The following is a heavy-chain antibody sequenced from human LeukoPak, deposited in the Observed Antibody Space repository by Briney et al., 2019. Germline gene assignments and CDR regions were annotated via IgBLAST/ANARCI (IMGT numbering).Heavy chain of an antibody. CDR2: IGPGPSHT. CDR1: GFTFNTYG. CDR3: ARDYVTMAPDY. J-gene: IGHJ4*02. Sequence: GGSLRLSCAASGFTFNTYGMNWVCQAPGKGLEWLSYIGPGPSHTYYADPVRGRFVISRDDAKSSLYLQMSSLRAEDTAVYYCARDYVTMAPDYGGLGTLVTVSS. V-gene: IGHV3-21*01. D-gene: IGHD3-10*02.